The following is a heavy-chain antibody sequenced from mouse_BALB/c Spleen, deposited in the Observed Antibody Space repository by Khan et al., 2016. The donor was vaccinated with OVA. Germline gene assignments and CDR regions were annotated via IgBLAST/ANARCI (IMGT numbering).Heavy chain of an antibody. J-gene: IGHJ2*01. V-gene: IGHV1-20*02. D-gene: IGHD1-1*01. CDR3: ARIYRSDFDY. Sequence: VQLKQSGPELVKPGASVKISCKASGYSFTGYFMNWVMQSHGKSLEWIGRINPHIGETFYNQKFKDKATLTVDESSSTAHMELRSLASADSAVYYCARIYRSDFDYGGQGTTLTVSS. CDR2: INPHIGET. CDR1: GYSFTGYF.